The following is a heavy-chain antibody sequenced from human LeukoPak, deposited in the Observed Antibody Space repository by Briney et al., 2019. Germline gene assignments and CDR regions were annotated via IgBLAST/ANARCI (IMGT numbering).Heavy chain of an antibody. V-gene: IGHV1-69*13. Sequence: ASVKVSCTASGGTFSSYAISWVRQAPGQGLEWMGGIIPIFGTANYAQKFQGRVTITADESTSTAYMELSSLRSEDTAVYYCASPRKYYYDSSGSYDAFDIWGQGTMVTVSS. J-gene: IGHJ3*02. D-gene: IGHD3-22*01. CDR2: IIPIFGTA. CDR1: GGTFSSYA. CDR3: ASPRKYYYDSSGSYDAFDI.